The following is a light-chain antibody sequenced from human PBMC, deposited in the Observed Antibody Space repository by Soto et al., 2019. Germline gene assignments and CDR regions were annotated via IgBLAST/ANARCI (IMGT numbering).Light chain of an antibody. Sequence: EIVLTQSPATLSLSPGERATLSCRASQSVSNNLAWYQQKPGQAPRLLIYDASNRATGIPARFSGSGSGTDFTLTISSLEPEDFAVFYCQQRGDWPRTFGQGTKVDIK. CDR3: QQRGDWPRT. V-gene: IGKV3-11*01. CDR1: QSVSNN. CDR2: DAS. J-gene: IGKJ1*01.